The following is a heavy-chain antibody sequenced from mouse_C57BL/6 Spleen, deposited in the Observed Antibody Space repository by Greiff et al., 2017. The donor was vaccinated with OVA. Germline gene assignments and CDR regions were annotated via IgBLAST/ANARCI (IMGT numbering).Heavy chain of an antibody. CDR1: GFTFSSYG. CDR3: ARRGDGGWFAY. Sequence: EVHLVESGGDLVKPGGSLKLSCAASGFTFSSYGMSWVRQTPDKRLEWVATISSGGSYTYYPDSVKGRFTISRDNAKNTLYLQMSSLKSEDTAMYYCARRGDGGWFAYWGQGTLVTVSA. V-gene: IGHV5-6*01. J-gene: IGHJ3*01. CDR2: ISSGGSYT.